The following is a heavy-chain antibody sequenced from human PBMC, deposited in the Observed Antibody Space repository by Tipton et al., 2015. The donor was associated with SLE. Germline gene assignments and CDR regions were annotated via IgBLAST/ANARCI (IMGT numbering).Heavy chain of an antibody. CDR3: ARVAPEVGATRDYGGMDV. D-gene: IGHD1-26*01. Sequence: TLSLTCTVSGGSISSGSYYWSWIRQPAGKGLEWIGRIYTSGSTNYNPSLKSRLTISVDTSKNQLSLKLSSVTAADTAVYYCARVAPEVGATRDYGGMDVWGQGTTVTVSS. CDR1: GGSISSGSYY. J-gene: IGHJ6*02. V-gene: IGHV4-61*02. CDR2: IYTSGST.